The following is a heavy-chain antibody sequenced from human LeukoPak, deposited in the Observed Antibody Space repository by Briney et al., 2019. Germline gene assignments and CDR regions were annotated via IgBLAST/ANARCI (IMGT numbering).Heavy chain of an antibody. V-gene: IGHV3-23*01. D-gene: IGHD3-16*01. CDR3: AKIQDPLGTWPPWYCDS. J-gene: IGHJ4*02. CDR2: VTSGDST. Sequence: GGSLRLSCAASGFTFSSYVMSWVRQAPGKGLEWVSSVTSGDSTHYADAVKGRFTISRDNSQSTLYLQMNSLRAEDTAIYYCAKIQDPLGTWPPWYCDSWGQGILVTVSS. CDR1: GFTFSSYV.